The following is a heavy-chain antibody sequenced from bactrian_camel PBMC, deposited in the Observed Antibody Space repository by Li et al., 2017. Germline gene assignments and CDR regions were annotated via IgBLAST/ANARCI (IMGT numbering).Heavy chain of an antibody. V-gene: IGHV3S53*01. CDR3: AAGKSKYGSWARVSSYSY. D-gene: IGHD6*01. J-gene: IGHJ4*01. CDR1: GFTFGTYS. Sequence: QLVESGGGSVQPGGSLTLSCTTFGFTFGTYSIGWFRQSPGKEREEVAVTDAENLKLYAPSVKDRFTVSLNSANSTVWLQMNSLKPEDTAMYYCAAGKSKYGSWARVSSYSYWGQGTQVTVS. CDR2: TDAENLK.